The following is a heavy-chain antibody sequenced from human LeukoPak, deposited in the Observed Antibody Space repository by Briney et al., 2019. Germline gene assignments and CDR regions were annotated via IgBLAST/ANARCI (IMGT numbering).Heavy chain of an antibody. D-gene: IGHD6-13*01. Sequence: SEILSLTCAVAGGSIRSSDHYWGWIRQAPGKGLEWIGSIYYSGSTYYNPSLKSRVTISVDTSKNQFSLKLSSVTAADTAVYYCARRWIAAAGRGEDYWGQGTLVTVSS. CDR2: IYYSGST. J-gene: IGHJ4*02. CDR3: ARRWIAAAGRGEDY. V-gene: IGHV4-39*01. CDR1: GGSIRSSDHY.